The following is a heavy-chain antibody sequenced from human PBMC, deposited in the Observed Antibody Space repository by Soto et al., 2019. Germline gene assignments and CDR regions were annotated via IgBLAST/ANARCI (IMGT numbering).Heavy chain of an antibody. CDR2: IYYNDDR. D-gene: IGHD5-12*01. J-gene: IGHJ5*02. V-gene: IGHV2-5*01. Sequence: SDPTLVNPTQTLTLTCTFSGFSFTTAGVAVGWIRQTPGGALEWLTLIYYNDDRRFSPSLKTRLTITGDTSKNQVVLSLTNVDPGDTATYFPAHSDGGYESIYVDIWGQGIPVTAS. CDR1: GFSFTTAGVA. CDR3: AHSDGGYESIYVDI.